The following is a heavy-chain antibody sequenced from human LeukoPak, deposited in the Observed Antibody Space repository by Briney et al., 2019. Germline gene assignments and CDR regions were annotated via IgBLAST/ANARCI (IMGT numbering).Heavy chain of an antibody. V-gene: IGHV3-53*01. J-gene: IGHJ6*02. Sequence: PGGSLRLFCAASGFTVSSNYMSWVRQAPGKGLEWVSVIYSGGSTYYADSVKGRFTISRDNSKNTLYLQMNSLRAEDTAVYYCARGLSITIFGVVTPYYYSGMDVWGQGTTVTVSS. CDR1: GFTVSSNY. CDR3: ARGLSITIFGVVTPYYYSGMDV. D-gene: IGHD3-3*01. CDR2: IYSGGST.